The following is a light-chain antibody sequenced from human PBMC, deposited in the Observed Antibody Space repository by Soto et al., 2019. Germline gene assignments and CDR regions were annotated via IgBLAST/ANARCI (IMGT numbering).Light chain of an antibody. CDR2: LEGSGSY. CDR3: ETWDSDTHTV. J-gene: IGLJ3*02. CDR1: SGHSSYI. Sequence: VLTQSSSASASLGSSVKLTCTLSSGHSSYIIAWHQQQPGKAPRYLMKLEGSGSYNKGSGVPDRFSGSSSGADRYLTISNLQFEDEADYYCETWDSDTHTVFGGGTQLTVL. V-gene: IGLV4-60*02.